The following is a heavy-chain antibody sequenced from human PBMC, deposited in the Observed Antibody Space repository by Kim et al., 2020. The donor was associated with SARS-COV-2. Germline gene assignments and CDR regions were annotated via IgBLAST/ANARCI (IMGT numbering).Heavy chain of an antibody. CDR2: ISSSGSYT. D-gene: IGHD6-13*01. CDR1: GINFSDYY. CDR3: ARVAVGASSWYYFDS. J-gene: IGHJ4*02. V-gene: IGHV3-11*05. Sequence: GGSLRLSCAASGINFSDYYMSWIRQAPGKGLEWISYISSSGSYTKYAASMKGRFTISRDNAENSLYLEMNSLRAEDTAVYYCARVAVGASSWYYFDSWGQGTLVTVSS.